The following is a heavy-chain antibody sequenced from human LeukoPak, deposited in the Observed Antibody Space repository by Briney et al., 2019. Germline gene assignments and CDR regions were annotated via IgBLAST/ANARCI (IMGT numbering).Heavy chain of an antibody. CDR2: ISSSSSYI. V-gene: IGHV3-21*01. CDR1: GFTFSSYS. D-gene: IGHD3-9*01. CDR3: ARDSYDILTGYYLGIGY. J-gene: IGHJ4*02. Sequence: GGSLRLSCAASGFTFSSYSMNWVRQAPGKGLEWVSSISSSSSYIYYADSVKGRFTISRDNAKNPLYLQMNSLRAEDTAVYYCARDSYDILTGYYLGIGYWGQGTLVTVSS.